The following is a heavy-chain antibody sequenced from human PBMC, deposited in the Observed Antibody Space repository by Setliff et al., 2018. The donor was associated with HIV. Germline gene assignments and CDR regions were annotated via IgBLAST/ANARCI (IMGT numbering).Heavy chain of an antibody. V-gene: IGHV4-34*01. CDR2: SNHSGNT. J-gene: IGHJ6*02. CDR3: ARHGDSSGWYGAVYYGIDA. CDR1: DGSFNAYY. Sequence: SETLSLTCAVSDGSFNAYYWSWIRQPPGKGLEWIGESNHSGNTTYNPSLKSRVTISVDTTKNQFSLKLTSVTAADTAVYYCARHGDSSGWYGAVYYGIDAWGQGTTVTVSS. D-gene: IGHD6-19*01.